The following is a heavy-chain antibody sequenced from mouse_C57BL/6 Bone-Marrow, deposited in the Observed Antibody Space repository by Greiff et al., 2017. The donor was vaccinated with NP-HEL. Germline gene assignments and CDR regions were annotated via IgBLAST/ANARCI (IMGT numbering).Heavy chain of an antibody. Sequence: VHLVESGPGLVQPSQSLSITCTVSGFSLTSYGVHWVRQSPGKGLEWLGVIWRGGSTDYNAAFMSRLSITKDNSKSQVFFKMNSLQADDTAIYYCASTVVARLTDAMDYWGQGTSVTVSS. V-gene: IGHV2-5*01. J-gene: IGHJ4*01. CDR2: IWRGGST. D-gene: IGHD1-1*01. CDR1: GFSLTSYG. CDR3: ASTVVARLTDAMDY.